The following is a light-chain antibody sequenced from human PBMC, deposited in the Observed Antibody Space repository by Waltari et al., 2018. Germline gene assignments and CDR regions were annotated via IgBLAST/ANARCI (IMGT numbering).Light chain of an antibody. CDR3: QQYHSAPYT. CDR1: QGISSW. Sequence: IQMTQSPTSLSASVGNRVTITCRASQGISSWLAWYQQKPGKAPKLLIYKASSFQSGVPSRFSGSGSGTDFTLSISSLQPEDFATYYCQQYHSAPYTFGQGTKVEIK. J-gene: IGKJ2*01. V-gene: IGKV1-13*02. CDR2: KAS.